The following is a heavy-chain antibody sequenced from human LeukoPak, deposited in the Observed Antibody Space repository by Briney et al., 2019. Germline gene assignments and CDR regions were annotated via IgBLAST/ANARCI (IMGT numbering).Heavy chain of an antibody. D-gene: IGHD5-18*01. CDR3: AKDRAWIQLWYFEK. CDR2: ITGGGVSP. V-gene: IGHV3-23*01. J-gene: IGHJ4*02. CDR1: GFVFSSFA. Sequence: QPGRSLRLSCETSGFVFSSFAMSWVRQAPGKGPEWVAAITGGGVSPYYADSVQGRFTISRDNSKNMLYLQMNSLGVDDSAVYYCAKDRAWIQLWYFEKWGQGTLVTVSS.